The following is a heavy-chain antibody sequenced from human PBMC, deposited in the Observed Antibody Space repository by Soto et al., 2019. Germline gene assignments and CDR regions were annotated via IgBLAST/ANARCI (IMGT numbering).Heavy chain of an antibody. V-gene: IGHV4-31*03. CDR2: IYYSGST. Sequence: QVQLQESGPGLVKPSQTLSLTCTVSGGSISSGGYYWSWIRQHPGKGLEWIGYIYYSGSTYYNPSLKSRVTISVDTSKNQFSLKLSSVTAADTAVYYCARVRFLEWSTYYWFDPWGQGTLVTVSS. CDR1: GGSISSGGYY. CDR3: ARVRFLEWSTYYWFDP. D-gene: IGHD3-3*01. J-gene: IGHJ5*02.